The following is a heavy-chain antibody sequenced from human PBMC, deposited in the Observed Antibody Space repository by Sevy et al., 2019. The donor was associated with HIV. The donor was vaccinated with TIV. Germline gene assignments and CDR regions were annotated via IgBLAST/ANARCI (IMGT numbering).Heavy chain of an antibody. J-gene: IGHJ4*02. CDR3: ARGPLFSPEYCSGGACPTIDY. CDR1: GVSFSDYY. D-gene: IGHD2-15*01. V-gene: IGHV4-34*01. CDR2: VSQSGRV. Sequence: SETLSLTCAVSGVSFSDYYWAWVRQPPGKGLEWIGEVSQSGRVNYNPSLRSRVIMSLDTSNNQFSLKLTSVTAADTARYYCARGPLFSPEYCSGGACPTIDYWGQGTRVTVSS.